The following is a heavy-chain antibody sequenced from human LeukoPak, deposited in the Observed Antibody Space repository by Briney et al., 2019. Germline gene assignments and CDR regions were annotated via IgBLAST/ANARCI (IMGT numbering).Heavy chain of an antibody. V-gene: IGHV4-4*02. CDR2: IYHSGST. CDR3: ARGVLAAAGTNWFDP. J-gene: IGHJ5*02. Sequence: TSGTLSLTCAVSGGSISSSNWWSWVRQPPGKGLEWIGEIYHSGSTNYNPSLKSRVTISVDTSKNQFSLKLNSVTAADTAVYYCARGVLAAAGTNWFDPWGQGTLVTVSS. CDR1: GGSISSSNW. D-gene: IGHD6-13*01.